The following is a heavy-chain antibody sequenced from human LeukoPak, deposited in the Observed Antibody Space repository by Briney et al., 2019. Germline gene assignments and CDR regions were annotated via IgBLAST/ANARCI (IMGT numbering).Heavy chain of an antibody. CDR1: GGSISSYY. V-gene: IGHV4-59*01. J-gene: IGHJ2*01. CDR2: VYYSGST. Sequence: SETLSLTCTVSGGSISSYYWSWIRQPPGKGLEWIGYVYYSGSTNYNPSLKSRVTISVDTSKNQFSLKLSSVTAADTAVYYCASGTGYWYFDLWGRGTLVTVSS. D-gene: IGHD1-1*01. CDR3: ASGTGYWYFDL.